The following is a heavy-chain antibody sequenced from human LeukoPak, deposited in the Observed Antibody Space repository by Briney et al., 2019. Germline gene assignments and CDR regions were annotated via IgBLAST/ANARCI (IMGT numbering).Heavy chain of an antibody. Sequence: GGSLRLSCAASGFTFSNAWMSWVRQAPGKGLEWVGRIKSKTDGGTTDYAAPVKGRFTISRDDSKNTLYLQMNSLKTEDTAVDYCTTAYIAVAVSAYYMDVWGKGTTVTVSS. D-gene: IGHD6-19*01. CDR1: GFTFSNAW. J-gene: IGHJ6*03. V-gene: IGHV3-15*01. CDR3: TTAYIAVAVSAYYMDV. CDR2: IKSKTDGGTT.